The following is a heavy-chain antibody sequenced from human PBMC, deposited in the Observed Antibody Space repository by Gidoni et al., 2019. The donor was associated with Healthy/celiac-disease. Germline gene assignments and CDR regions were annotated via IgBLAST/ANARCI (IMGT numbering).Heavy chain of an antibody. V-gene: IGHV4-59*01. CDR1: GGSISSYY. CDR3: ARGGYSSGWYQDVSDY. D-gene: IGHD6-19*01. CDR2: ISYSGST. Sequence: QVQLQESGPGLVKPSETLSLTCTVPGGSISSYYWSWIRQPPGKGLEWIGYISYSGSTNPNPSLKSRVTISVDTSKNQFSLKLSSVTAADTAVYYCARGGYSSGWYQDVSDYWGQGTLVTVSS. J-gene: IGHJ4*02.